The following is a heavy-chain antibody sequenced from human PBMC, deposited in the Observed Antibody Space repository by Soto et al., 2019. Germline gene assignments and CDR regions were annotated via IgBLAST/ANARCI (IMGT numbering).Heavy chain of an antibody. Sequence: SGPTLVKPTQTLTLTCTFSGFSLSTSGVGVGWIRQPPGKALDWLALIYWNDDKRYSPSLKSRLTITKDTSKNQVVLTMTNMDPVDTATYYCAHIKTGEVTTPFDYWGQGTLVTVSS. CDR1: GFSLSTSGVG. CDR2: IYWNDDK. D-gene: IGHD7-27*01. J-gene: IGHJ4*02. CDR3: AHIKTGEVTTPFDY. V-gene: IGHV2-5*01.